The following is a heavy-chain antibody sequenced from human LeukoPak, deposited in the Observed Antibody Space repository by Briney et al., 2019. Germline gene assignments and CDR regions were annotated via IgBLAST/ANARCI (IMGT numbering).Heavy chain of an antibody. CDR2: INHSGST. Sequence: NASETLSLTCAVYGGSFSGYYWSWIGQPPRKGLEWIGEINHSGSTNYNPSLKSRVTISVDTSKNQFSLKLSSVTAADTAVYYCARDSGYVGTAMVDYWGQGTLVTVSS. D-gene: IGHD5-18*01. J-gene: IGHJ4*02. V-gene: IGHV4-34*01. CDR3: ARDSGYVGTAMVDY. CDR1: GGSFSGYY.